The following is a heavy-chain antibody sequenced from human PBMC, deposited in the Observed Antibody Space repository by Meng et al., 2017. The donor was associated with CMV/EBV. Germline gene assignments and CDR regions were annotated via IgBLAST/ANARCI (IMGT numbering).Heavy chain of an antibody. CDR2: ISSSSSTI. Sequence: GESLKISCAASGFTFSSYSMNWVRQAPGKGLEWVSYISSSSSTIYYADSVKGRFTISRDNAKNSLYLQMNSLRAEDTAVYYCARSPVVGYCSSTSCPPFLDYWGQGTLVTVS. D-gene: IGHD2-2*01. J-gene: IGHJ4*02. CDR3: ARSPVVGYCSSTSCPPFLDY. CDR1: GFTFSSYS. V-gene: IGHV3-48*04.